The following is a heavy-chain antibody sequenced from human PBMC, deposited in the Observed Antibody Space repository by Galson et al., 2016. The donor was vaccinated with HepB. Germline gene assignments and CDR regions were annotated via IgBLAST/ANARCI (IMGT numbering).Heavy chain of an antibody. D-gene: IGHD7-27*01. CDR3: ARAWGNYGMDV. CDR1: GFTVSTNY. Sequence: SLRLSCAASGFTVSTNYMSWVRQAPGKGLEWVSVIYSSGSIYYADSVKGRFTFSRDNSKNTLYLQMNSLRAEDTAVYYCARAWGNYGMDVWGQGTTVTVSS. J-gene: IGHJ6*02. CDR2: IYSSGSI. V-gene: IGHV3-53*01.